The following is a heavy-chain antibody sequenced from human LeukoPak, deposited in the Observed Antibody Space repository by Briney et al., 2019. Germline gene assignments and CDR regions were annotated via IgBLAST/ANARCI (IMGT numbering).Heavy chain of an antibody. D-gene: IGHD3-22*01. Sequence: PGGSLRLSCAASGLSVSSTFMSWVRQTPGKGLEWVSSVFGGGGTRYADSVMGRFTISRDNSKSTLYLQMNSLRAEDTAVYYCARTYTNNAGYYLYWGQGTLATVSS. J-gene: IGHJ4*02. V-gene: IGHV3-53*01. CDR3: ARTYTNNAGYYLY. CDR2: VFGGGGT. CDR1: GLSVSSTF.